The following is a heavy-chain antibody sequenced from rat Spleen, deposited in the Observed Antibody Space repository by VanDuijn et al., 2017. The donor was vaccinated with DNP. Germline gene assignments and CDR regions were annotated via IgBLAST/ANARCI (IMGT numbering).Heavy chain of an antibody. D-gene: IGHD1-3*01. J-gene: IGHJ2*01. Sequence: EVRLVESGGGLVQPGRSLKLSCAASGFTFSDYNMAWVRQAPKRGMEWVTTIHSDGCSTYYRDSVRGRFTFSRDNAENTLYLQMDSLRSEDAATYYCVTPLFSFGSFPDNWGQGVMVTVSS. V-gene: IGHV5-7*01. CDR3: VTPLFSFGSFPDN. CDR1: GFTFSDYN. CDR2: IHSDGCST.